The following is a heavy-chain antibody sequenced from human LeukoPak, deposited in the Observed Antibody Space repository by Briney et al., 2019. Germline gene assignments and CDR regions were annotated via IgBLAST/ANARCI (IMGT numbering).Heavy chain of an antibody. J-gene: IGHJ5*02. CDR2: INPSGGGT. D-gene: IGHD2-2*03. CDR1: GYTFTSKY. Sequence: ASVKVSCKASGYTFTSKYMHWVRQAPGQGLEWMGVINPSGGGTSYAQKFQGRVTMTRNTSISTAYMELSSLRSEDTAVYYCAREEVGYRGYCSSTSCFDRNWFDPWGQGTLVTVSS. CDR3: AREEVGYRGYCSSTSCFDRNWFDP. V-gene: IGHV1-46*01.